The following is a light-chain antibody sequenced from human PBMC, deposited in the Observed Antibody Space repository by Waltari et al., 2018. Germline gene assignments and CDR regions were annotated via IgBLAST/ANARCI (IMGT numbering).Light chain of an antibody. CDR2: DAV. V-gene: IGKV3-11*01. Sequence: EIVLTPSPSTLSLSPGERVTVSCRASQNISIYLAWYRQRSGQAPSLLIYDAVNRASGIPVRFSGSGSGTDFALTITKVEPEDFAVYYCQQRSKWPLTFGGGTHLEMK. CDR1: QNISIY. CDR3: QQRSKWPLT. J-gene: IGKJ4*01.